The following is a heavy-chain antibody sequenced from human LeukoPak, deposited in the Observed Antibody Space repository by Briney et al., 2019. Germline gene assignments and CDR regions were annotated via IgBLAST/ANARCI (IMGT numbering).Heavy chain of an antibody. Sequence: GGSLRLSCPASGFTFSSYWMHWVRQAPGKGLVWVSRINSDGSYTNYADSVKGRFTISRDNAKNTLYLQMNSLRAEDTAVYYCATLGTMVRGVIMDYWGQGTLVTVSS. CDR2: INSDGSYT. CDR3: ATLGTMVRGVIMDY. V-gene: IGHV3-74*01. CDR1: GFTFSSYW. D-gene: IGHD3-10*01. J-gene: IGHJ4*02.